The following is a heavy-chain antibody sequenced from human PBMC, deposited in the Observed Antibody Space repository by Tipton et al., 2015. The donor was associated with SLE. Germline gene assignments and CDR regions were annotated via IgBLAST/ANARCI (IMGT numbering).Heavy chain of an antibody. D-gene: IGHD3/OR15-3a*01. CDR3: ARHAGLDYYFDY. CDR2: IYYSGST. J-gene: IGHJ4*02. Sequence: TLSLTCTVSGGSISSFHWSWIRQPPGKGLEWNGYIYYSGSTTYTPSLKSRVTISVDTSKNQFSLKLSSVTAADTAFYYCARHAGLDYYFDYWGQGTLVTVSS. V-gene: IGHV4-59*08. CDR1: GGSISSFH.